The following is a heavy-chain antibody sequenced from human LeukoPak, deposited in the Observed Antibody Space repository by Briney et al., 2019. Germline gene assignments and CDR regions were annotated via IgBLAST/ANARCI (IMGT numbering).Heavy chain of an antibody. V-gene: IGHV3-7*01. Sequence: PGGSLRLSCAASGFTFSNHWMSWVRQAPGKGLEWVASIKQDGSEKYYVDSVMGRFTISRDNAKNSLYLQMNSLRAEDTAVYYCARERGSGDYADYWGQGTLVTVSS. CDR3: ARERGSGDYADY. CDR2: IKQDGSEK. J-gene: IGHJ4*02. CDR1: GFTFSNHW. D-gene: IGHD3-22*01.